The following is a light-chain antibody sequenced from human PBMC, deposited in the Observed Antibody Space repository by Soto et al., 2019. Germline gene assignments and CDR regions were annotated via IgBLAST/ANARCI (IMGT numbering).Light chain of an antibody. CDR3: QQYENLPT. CDR1: QNINKY. J-gene: IGKJ5*01. CDR2: DAS. V-gene: IGKV1-33*01. Sequence: DIQMTQSPSSLSASVGDRFTITFHASQNINKYLNWYQKKPGRAPKLLIYDASNLEAGVPSRFRGSGSGTDFTFTISRLQPEDIATYYCQQYENLPTFGQGTRLEIK.